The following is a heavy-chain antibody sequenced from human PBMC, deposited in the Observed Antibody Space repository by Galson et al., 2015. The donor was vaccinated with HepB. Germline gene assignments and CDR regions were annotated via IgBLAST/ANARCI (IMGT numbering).Heavy chain of an antibody. CDR3: ARDLTEASSGYSGAFDI. Sequence: SVKVSCKASGYTFTSYGISWVRQAPGQGLEWMGWISAYNGNTNYAQKLQGRVTMTTDTSTSTAYMELRSLRSDDTAVYYCARDLTEASSGYSGAFDIWGQGTMVTVSS. CDR1: GYTFTSYG. V-gene: IGHV1-18*04. J-gene: IGHJ3*02. D-gene: IGHD3-22*01. CDR2: ISAYNGNT.